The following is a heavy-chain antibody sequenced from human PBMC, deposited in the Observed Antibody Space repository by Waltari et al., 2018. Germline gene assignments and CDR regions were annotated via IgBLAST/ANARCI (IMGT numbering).Heavy chain of an antibody. CDR3: ARLYGDSDAFDI. CDR2: IYYSGGT. V-gene: IGHV4-59*01. D-gene: IGHD4-17*01. CDR1: GGSISSYY. J-gene: IGHJ3*02. Sequence: QVQLQESGPGLVKPSETLSLTCTVSGGSISSYYWSWIRQPPGKGLEWIGYIYYSGGTNYNPPLKSRVTISVDTSKNQFSLKLSSVTAADTAVYYCARLYGDSDAFDIWGQGTMVTVSS.